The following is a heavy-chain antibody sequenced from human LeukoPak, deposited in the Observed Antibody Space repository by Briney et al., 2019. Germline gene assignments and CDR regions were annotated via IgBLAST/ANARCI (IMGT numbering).Heavy chain of an antibody. CDR1: GGTFSSYL. V-gene: IGHV1-69*13. Sequence: ASVEVSCKASGGTFSSYLFTWVRRAPGQGLEWMGGIIPMFGTSNYAQRFQGRVTMTADDSTSTAYMELSSLSSEDTAVYYCVRGLDTAMVTAFDYWGQGTLVTVSS. J-gene: IGHJ4*02. CDR3: VRGLDTAMVTAFDY. D-gene: IGHD5-18*01. CDR2: IIPMFGTS.